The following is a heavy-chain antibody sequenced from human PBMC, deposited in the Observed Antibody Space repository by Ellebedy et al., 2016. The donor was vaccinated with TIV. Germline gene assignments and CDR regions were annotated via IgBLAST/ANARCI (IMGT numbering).Heavy chain of an antibody. CDR3: ARGTGWLFDS. J-gene: IGHJ5*01. CDR2: FNPSGGST. D-gene: IGHD5-12*01. V-gene: IGHV1-46*01. Sequence: ASVKVSXXASGYTFTSYYLHWVRQAPGRRLEWLGIFNPSGGSTTYAQMFQGRVSMTSDTSTSTVYMELTSLTSEDTAVYYCARGTGWLFDSWGQGTLVTVSS. CDR1: GYTFTSYY.